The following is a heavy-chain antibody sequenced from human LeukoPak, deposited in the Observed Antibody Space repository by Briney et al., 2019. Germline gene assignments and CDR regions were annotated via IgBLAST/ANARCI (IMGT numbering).Heavy chain of an antibody. CDR2: IYHSGST. J-gene: IGHJ4*02. CDR3: AAGYFDWLLSPGPPDY. Sequence: SETLSLTCTVSGGSISSGGYYWSWIRQPPGKGLEWIGYIYHSGSTYYNPSLKSRVTISVDRSKNQFSLKLSSVTAADTAVYYCAAGYFDWLLSPGPPDYWGQGTLVTVSS. CDR1: GGSISSGGYY. D-gene: IGHD3-9*01. V-gene: IGHV4-30-2*01.